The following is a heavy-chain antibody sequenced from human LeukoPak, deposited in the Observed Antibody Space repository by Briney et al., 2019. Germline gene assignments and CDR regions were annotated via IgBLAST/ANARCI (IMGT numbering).Heavy chain of an antibody. D-gene: IGHD6-13*01. V-gene: IGHV4-31*03. CDR1: GYSISSGYYY. Sequence: SQTLSLTCSVSGYSISSGYYYWSWIRQHPGKGLEWIGNIDYSGSTYYNPSLKSRLTISVDTSKNQFSLKLSSVTAADTAVYYCATSPATGTFYYGMDVWGQGTTVTVSS. CDR3: ATSPATGTFYYGMDV. J-gene: IGHJ6*02. CDR2: IDYSGST.